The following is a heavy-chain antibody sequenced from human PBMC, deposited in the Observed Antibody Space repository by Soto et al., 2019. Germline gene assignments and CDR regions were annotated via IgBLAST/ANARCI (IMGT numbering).Heavy chain of an antibody. J-gene: IGHJ6*02. Sequence: QVQLVESGGGVVQPGRSLRLSCAASGFTFSSYGMHWVRQAPGKGLEWVAVISYDGSNKYYADCVKGRFTMSRDKSKNTLYLQMNSLRAEDTAVYYCAKMTVSYYYCDGGMDVWGQGTTVTVSS. CDR2: ISYDGSNK. CDR1: GFTFSSYG. V-gene: IGHV3-30*18. CDR3: AKMTVSYYYCDGGMDV. D-gene: IGHD1-20*01.